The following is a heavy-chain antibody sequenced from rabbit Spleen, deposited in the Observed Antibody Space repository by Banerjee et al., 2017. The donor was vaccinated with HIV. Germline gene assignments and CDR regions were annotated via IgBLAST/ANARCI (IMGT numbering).Heavy chain of an antibody. CDR3: ARDLVAVIGWNFNL. Sequence: QEQLVESGGGLVQPGGSLKLSCKASGFDFSSYGVSWVRQAPGKGLEWIAYIDPLFGTTYYASWAKGRFIMSRTSSTTVTLQMTSLTAADTATYFCARDLVAVIGWNFNLWGQGTLVTVS. V-gene: IGHV1S45*01. D-gene: IGHD1-1*01. CDR2: IDPLFGTT. CDR1: GFDFSSYG. J-gene: IGHJ4*01.